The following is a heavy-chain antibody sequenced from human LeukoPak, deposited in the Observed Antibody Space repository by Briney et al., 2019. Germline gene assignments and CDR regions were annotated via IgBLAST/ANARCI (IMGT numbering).Heavy chain of an antibody. CDR2: ISSSSSNI. J-gene: IGHJ4*02. CDR1: GFTFSSYS. V-gene: IGHV3-21*01. D-gene: IGHD3-3*02. Sequence: GGSLRLSCTASGFTFSSYSMNWVRQAPGKGLEWVSYISSSSSNIFYADSFKGRFTISRDNAQNSLYLQMNSLRAEDTAVYYCARVRDSIFGVVSHEINYWGQGTLVTVSS. CDR3: ARVRDSIFGVVSHEINY.